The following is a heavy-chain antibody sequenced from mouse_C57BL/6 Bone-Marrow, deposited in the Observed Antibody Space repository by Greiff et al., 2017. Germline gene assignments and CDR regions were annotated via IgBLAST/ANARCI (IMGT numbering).Heavy chain of an antibody. J-gene: IGHJ4*01. CDR1: GYAFSSSW. CDR2: IYPGDGDT. Sequence: QVQLQQSGPELVKISCKASGYAFSSSWMNWVKQRPGKGLEWIGRIYPGDGDTNYNGKFKGKATLTADKSSSTAYMQLSSLTSEDSAVYFCARSGASTAQATCAMDYWGQGTSVTVSS. V-gene: IGHV1-82*01. D-gene: IGHD3-2*02. CDR3: ARSGASTAQATCAMDY.